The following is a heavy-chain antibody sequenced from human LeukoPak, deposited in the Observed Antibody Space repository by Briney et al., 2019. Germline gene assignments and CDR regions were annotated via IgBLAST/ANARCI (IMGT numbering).Heavy chain of an antibody. CDR1: GFTFSSYA. CDR2: ISGSGGST. V-gene: IGHV3-23*01. D-gene: IGHD6-13*01. Sequence: GGSLRLSCAASGFTFSSYAMSWVRQAPGKGLEWVSAISGSGGSTYYADSVKGRFTISRDNSKNTLYLQMNSLRAEDTAVYYCAKDRWGQQLVRNWFDHWGQGTLVTVSS. CDR3: AKDRWGQQLVRNWFDH. J-gene: IGHJ5*02.